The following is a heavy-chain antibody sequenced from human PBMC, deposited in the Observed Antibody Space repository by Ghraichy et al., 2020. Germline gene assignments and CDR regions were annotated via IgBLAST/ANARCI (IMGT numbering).Heavy chain of an antibody. J-gene: IGHJ6*03. V-gene: IGHV3-15*01. CDR2: IKSKTDGGTT. D-gene: IGHD2-2*01. CDR1: GFTFSNAW. CDR3: TTDIVVVPAATDMDV. Sequence: GESLNISCAASGFTFSNAWMSWVRQAPGKGLEWVGRIKSKTDGGTTDYAAPVKGRFTISRDDSKNTLYLQMNSLKTEDTAVYYCTTDIVVVPAATDMDVWGKGTTVTVSS.